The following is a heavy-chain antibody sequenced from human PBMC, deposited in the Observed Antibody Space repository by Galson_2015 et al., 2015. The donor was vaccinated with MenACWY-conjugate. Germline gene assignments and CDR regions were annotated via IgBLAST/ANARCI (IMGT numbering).Heavy chain of an antibody. CDR1: GLTFSHYG. CDR3: ARDGSGWYPGDH. V-gene: IGHV3-30*03. Sequence: SLRLSCAVSGLTFSHYGMHWVRQAPGKGLEWVRLISTDGSNKYYAASMKGRFTFSRDNSKNTLYLQMNSPRAEDTAVYYCARDGSGWYPGDHWGQGTLVTVSA. J-gene: IGHJ4*02. D-gene: IGHD6-19*01. CDR2: ISTDGSNK.